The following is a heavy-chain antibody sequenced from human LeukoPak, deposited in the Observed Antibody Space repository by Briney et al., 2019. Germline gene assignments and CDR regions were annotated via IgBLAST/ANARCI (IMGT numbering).Heavy chain of an antibody. Sequence: GGSLRLSCAASGFIFSDYYMSWIRQAPRKGLEWVSYISSSGSTTYYADSVKGRFTISRDNAKNSLYLQMNSLRAEDTAVYYCARVGSCTNGVCYNPFDYWGQGTLVTVSS. D-gene: IGHD2-8*01. V-gene: IGHV3-11*04. CDR2: ISSSGSTT. CDR1: GFIFSDYY. CDR3: ARVGSCTNGVCYNPFDY. J-gene: IGHJ4*02.